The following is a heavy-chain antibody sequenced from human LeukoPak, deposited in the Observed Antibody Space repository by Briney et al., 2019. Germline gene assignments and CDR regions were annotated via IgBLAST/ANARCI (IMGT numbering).Heavy chain of an antibody. D-gene: IGHD6-19*01. CDR3: ARHGSGWYYFDF. J-gene: IGHJ4*02. CDR2: ISYSGSI. V-gene: IGHV4-39*01. Sequence: ASETLSLTCTVSGGSIRSNSYYWGWIRQPPGKGLEWIGNISYSGSIYYNPSLKSRVTISVDTSKNHFSLKVTSVTATDTAVYYCARHGSGWYYFDFWGQGTLVTVSS. CDR1: GGSIRSNSYY.